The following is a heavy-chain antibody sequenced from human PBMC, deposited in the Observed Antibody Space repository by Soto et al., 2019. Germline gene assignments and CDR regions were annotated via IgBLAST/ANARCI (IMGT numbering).Heavy chain of an antibody. CDR3: ATYTPDRLAVAGNSDSFDI. CDR2: IYYSGST. Sequence: SETLSLTCTVSGASISSYYWSWIRQPPGKGLEWIADIYYSGSTNYSPSLKSRVTISIDTSKNQFSLNLRSVTAADTAVYFCATYTPDRLAVAGNSDSFDIWGQGTMVTVSS. D-gene: IGHD6-19*01. V-gene: IGHV4-59*01. CDR1: GASISSYY. J-gene: IGHJ3*02.